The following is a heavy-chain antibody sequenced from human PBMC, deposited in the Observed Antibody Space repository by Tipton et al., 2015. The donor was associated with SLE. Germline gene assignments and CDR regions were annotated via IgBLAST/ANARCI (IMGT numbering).Heavy chain of an antibody. V-gene: IGHV1-69*09. D-gene: IGHD6-19*01. Sequence: QLVQSGAEVKKPGSSVKVSCKASGGTFSSYTITWVRQAPGQGLEWMGRIIPILGIANYAQKFQGRVTITADKSTSTAYMELSSLRSEDTAVYYCARGEVAGPNWYFDLWGRGTLVTVSS. J-gene: IGHJ2*01. CDR1: GGTFSSYT. CDR3: ARGEVAGPNWYFDL. CDR2: IIPILGIA.